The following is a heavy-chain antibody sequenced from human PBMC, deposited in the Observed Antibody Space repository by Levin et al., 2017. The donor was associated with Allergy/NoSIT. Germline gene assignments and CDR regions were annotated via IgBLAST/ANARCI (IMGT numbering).Heavy chain of an antibody. Sequence: SVKVSCKASGGTFSSYAISWVRQAPGQGLEWMGGIIPIFGTANYAQKFQGRVTITADESTSTAYMELSSLRSEDTAVYYCARVLGGPRKNWFDPWGQGTLVTVSS. D-gene: IGHD3-16*01. CDR2: IIPIFGTA. CDR3: ARVLGGPRKNWFDP. V-gene: IGHV1-69*13. J-gene: IGHJ5*02. CDR1: GGTFSSYA.